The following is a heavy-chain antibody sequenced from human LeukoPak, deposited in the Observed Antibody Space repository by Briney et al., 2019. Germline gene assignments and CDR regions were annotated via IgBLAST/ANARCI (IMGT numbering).Heavy chain of an antibody. J-gene: IGHJ4*02. Sequence: PGGSLRLSCAASGFTFSSYAMSWVRQAPGKGLEWVSTISGSGGSTYYADSVKGRFTISRDNSKNTLDLQMNSLRGEDTAIYYCAKESGYRIGYGDYWGQGTLVTVSS. CDR3: AKESGYRIGYGDY. V-gene: IGHV3-23*01. CDR2: ISGSGGST. D-gene: IGHD5-18*01. CDR1: GFTFSSYA.